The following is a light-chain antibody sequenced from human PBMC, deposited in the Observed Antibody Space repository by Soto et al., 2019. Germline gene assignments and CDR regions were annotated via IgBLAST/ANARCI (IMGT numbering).Light chain of an antibody. Sequence: QSALTQPASVSGSPGQSITISCTGTSSDVGSYNLVSWYQQYPGKAPKVMIYEDRRRPSGVSNRFSGSKSGNTASLTTSGLQAEDEADYYCCSYAGSNTYVFGTGTKLTVL. J-gene: IGLJ1*01. CDR2: EDR. V-gene: IGLV2-23*01. CDR1: SSDVGSYNL. CDR3: CSYAGSNTYV.